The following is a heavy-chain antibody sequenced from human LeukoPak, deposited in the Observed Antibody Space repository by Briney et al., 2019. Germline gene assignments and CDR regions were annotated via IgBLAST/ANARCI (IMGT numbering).Heavy chain of an antibody. D-gene: IGHD6-13*01. Sequence: SETLSLTCAVYGGSFNDYYWNWIRQPPGKGLEWIGEINHSGGTNYNPSLKSRVTMSVDTPKNQFSLKLSSVTAADTAVYYCARKRNSRGWFDPWGQGTLVTVSS. J-gene: IGHJ5*02. CDR2: INHSGGT. V-gene: IGHV4-34*01. CDR1: GGSFNDYY. CDR3: ARKRNSRGWFDP.